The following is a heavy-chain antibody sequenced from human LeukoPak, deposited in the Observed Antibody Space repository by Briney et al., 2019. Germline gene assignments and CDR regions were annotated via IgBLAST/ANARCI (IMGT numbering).Heavy chain of an antibody. D-gene: IGHD3-22*01. Sequence: GGSLRLSCAASGFTFNSYGMHWVRQAPGRGLEWVAFTRFDGSNKYYADSVKGRFTMSRDNSKHTLYLQMNSLRAEDAAVYYCAREATPGVPRGLLLWGQGTLVTVSS. J-gene: IGHJ4*02. V-gene: IGHV3-30*02. CDR1: GFTFNSYG. CDR3: AREATPGVPRGLLL. CDR2: TRFDGSNK.